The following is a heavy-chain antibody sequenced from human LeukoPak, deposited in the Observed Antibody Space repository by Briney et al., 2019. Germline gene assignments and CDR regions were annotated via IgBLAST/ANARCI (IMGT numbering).Heavy chain of an antibody. CDR1: GGSISSYY. CDR2: IYYSGST. J-gene: IGHJ3*02. Sequence: PSETLSLTCTVSGGSISSYYWSWIRQAPGKGLEWIGYIYYSGSTNYNPSLKSRVTISADTSKNQFSLKLSSVTAADTAVYYCARDSSLLPGDEVEAFDIWGQGTMVTVSS. D-gene: IGHD1-26*01. CDR3: ARDSSLLPGDEVEAFDI. V-gene: IGHV4-59*01.